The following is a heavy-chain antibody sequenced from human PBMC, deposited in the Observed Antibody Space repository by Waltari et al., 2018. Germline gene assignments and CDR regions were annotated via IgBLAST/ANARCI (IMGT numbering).Heavy chain of an antibody. CDR3: ARRYGGGNLAPWSL. Sequence: QVQLVQSGAEVKKPGSSVKVSCTASGGTFSSYAISRVRQAPGQGLAWMGGIIPIFGTANYAQKFQGRVTITADESTSTAYMELSSLRSEDTAVYYCARRYGGGNLAPWSLWGQGTMVTVSS. CDR2: IIPIFGTA. V-gene: IGHV1-69*01. D-gene: IGHD6-19*01. J-gene: IGHJ3*01. CDR1: GGTFSSYA.